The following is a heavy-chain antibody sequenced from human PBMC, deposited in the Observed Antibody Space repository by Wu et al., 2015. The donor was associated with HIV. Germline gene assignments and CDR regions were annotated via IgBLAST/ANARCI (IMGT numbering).Heavy chain of an antibody. V-gene: IGHV1-18*01. CDR1: GYTFTSYG. CDR2: ISAYNGNT. CDR3: ARDRAVGSIVVVPAATGGDY. J-gene: IGHJ4*02. D-gene: IGHD2-2*01. Sequence: QVQLVQSGAEVKKPGASVKVSCKASGYTFTSYGISWVRQAPGQGLEWMGWISAYNGNTNYAQKLQGRVTMTTDTSTSTAYMELRSLRSDDTAVYYCARDRAVGSIVVVPAATGGDYWGQGTLGHRLL.